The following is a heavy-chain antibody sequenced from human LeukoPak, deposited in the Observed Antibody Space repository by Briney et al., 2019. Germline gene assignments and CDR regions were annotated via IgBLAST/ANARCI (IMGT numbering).Heavy chain of an antibody. CDR3: ARHPRLSSPAPLRYFDY. J-gene: IGHJ4*02. CDR2: IYYSGST. V-gene: IGHV4-59*08. D-gene: IGHD6-19*01. Sequence: PSETLSLTCTVSGGSISSYYWSWIRQPPGKGLEWIGYIYYSGSTNYNPSLKSRVTISVDTSKNQFSLKLSSVTAADTAVYYCARHPRLSSPAPLRYFDYWGQGTLVTVSS. CDR1: GGSISSYY.